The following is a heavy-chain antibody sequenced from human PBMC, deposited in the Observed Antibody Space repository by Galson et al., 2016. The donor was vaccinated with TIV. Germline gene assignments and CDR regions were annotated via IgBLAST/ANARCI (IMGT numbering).Heavy chain of an antibody. CDR3: VKRKNYGGDAFED. V-gene: IGHV3-23*01. CDR1: GFTFNNYA. Sequence: SLRLSCAASGFTFNNYAMNWVRQAPGKGLEWVSGISGSGGITYFADSVKGRFSISRDNSKDTLYLQLNSLRAEDTAVYYCVKRKNYGGDAFEDWGQGTMVTVSS. J-gene: IGHJ3*01. CDR2: ISGSGGIT. D-gene: IGHD4/OR15-4a*01.